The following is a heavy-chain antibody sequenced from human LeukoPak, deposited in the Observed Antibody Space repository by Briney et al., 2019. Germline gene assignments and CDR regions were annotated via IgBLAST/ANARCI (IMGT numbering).Heavy chain of an antibody. CDR1: GGSISSSSYY. CDR3: ARGELSYYFDY. Sequence: PSETLSLTCTVSGGSISSSSYYWGWIRQPPGKGLEWIGSIYYSGSTYYNPSLKSRVTISVDTSKNQSSLKLSSVTAADTAVYYCARGELSYYFDYWGQGTLVTVSS. D-gene: IGHD3-16*02. CDR2: IYYSGST. V-gene: IGHV4-39*07. J-gene: IGHJ4*02.